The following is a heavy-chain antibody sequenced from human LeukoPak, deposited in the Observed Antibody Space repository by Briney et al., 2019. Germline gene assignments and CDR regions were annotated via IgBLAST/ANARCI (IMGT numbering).Heavy chain of an antibody. CDR2: IIPIFGTA. J-gene: IGHJ5*02. Sequence: SVKVSRKASGGTFSSYAISWVRQAPGQGLEWMGGIIPIFGTANYAQKFQGRVTITADESTSTAYMELSSLRSEDTAVYYCARGRWFGELSELNWFDPWGQGTLVTVSS. D-gene: IGHD3-10*01. CDR1: GGTFSSYA. V-gene: IGHV1-69*01. CDR3: ARGRWFGELSELNWFDP.